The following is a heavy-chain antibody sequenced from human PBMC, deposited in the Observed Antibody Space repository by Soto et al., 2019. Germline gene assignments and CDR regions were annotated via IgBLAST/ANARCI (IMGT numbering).Heavy chain of an antibody. V-gene: IGHV2-5*02. J-gene: IGHJ4*02. CDR1: GFSLSTGEVG. D-gene: IGHD3-10*01. CDR2: IYWDDTK. CDR3: AHYIVRGNPYDY. Sequence: SGPTLVNPTQTLTLTCTFSGFSLSTGEVGVGWIRQSPGKALEWLALIYWDDTKRYSPSLRSRLTITRDTSKNQVVLTMTNMDPVDTATYYCAHYIVRGNPYDYWGQGTLVTVSS.